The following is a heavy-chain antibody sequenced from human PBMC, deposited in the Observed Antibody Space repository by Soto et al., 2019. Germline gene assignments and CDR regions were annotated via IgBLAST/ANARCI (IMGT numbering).Heavy chain of an antibody. J-gene: IGHJ4*02. D-gene: IGHD4-4*01. CDR1: GGSINSDAYY. CDR2: IYYSART. Sequence: PSETLSLTCTVSGGSINSDAYYWSWIRQPPGKGLERIGHIYYSARTSYSPSLESRLTISLDTSKNQFSLRLSSVNASDTAVYYCARDRSNSPDYYDYWGQGTLVTVSS. V-gene: IGHV4-30-4*01. CDR3: ARDRSNSPDYYDY.